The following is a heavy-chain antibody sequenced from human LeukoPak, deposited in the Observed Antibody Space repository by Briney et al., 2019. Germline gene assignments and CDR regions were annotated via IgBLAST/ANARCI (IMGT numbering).Heavy chain of an antibody. Sequence: GGSLRLSCAASGFTFSSYAMHWVRQAPGKGLEWVAVISYDGSNKYYADSVKGRFTISRDNAKNTLYLQMNSLRAEDTAVYCCATEGEQWPGNAFDVWGQGTMVTVSS. CDR3: ATEGEQWPGNAFDV. CDR2: ISYDGSNK. J-gene: IGHJ3*01. V-gene: IGHV3-30-3*01. CDR1: GFTFSSYA. D-gene: IGHD1-26*01.